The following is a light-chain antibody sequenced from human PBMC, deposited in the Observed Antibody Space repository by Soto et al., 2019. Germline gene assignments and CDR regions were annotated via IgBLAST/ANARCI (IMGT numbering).Light chain of an antibody. Sequence: EIVLTQTPDTLSASPGERATLSRMASQYITIYLAWYQQKPGQAPRLLIYDASNRATGIPARFSGSGSGTDFTLTISSLEPDDFAVYYCQQRADWPITFGQGTRLEIK. CDR3: QQRADWPIT. CDR1: QYITIY. CDR2: DAS. J-gene: IGKJ5*01. V-gene: IGKV3-11*01.